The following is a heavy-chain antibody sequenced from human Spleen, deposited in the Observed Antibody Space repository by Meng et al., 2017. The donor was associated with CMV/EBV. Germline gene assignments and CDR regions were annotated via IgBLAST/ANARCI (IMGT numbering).Heavy chain of an antibody. V-gene: IGHV1-2*02. CDR1: CTGYY. D-gene: IGHD2-15*01. Sequence: CTGYYMHWVRQAPGQGLEWMGWTNPNSGGTNYAQKFQGRVTMTRDTSISTAYMELSRLRSDDTAVYYCARGEGNIVVVVAATLGSYWGQGTLVTVSS. CDR2: TNPNSGGT. CDR3: ARGEGNIVVVVAATLGSY. J-gene: IGHJ4*02.